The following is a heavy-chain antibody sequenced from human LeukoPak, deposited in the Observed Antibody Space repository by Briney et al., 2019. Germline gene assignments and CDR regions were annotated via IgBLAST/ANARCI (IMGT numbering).Heavy chain of an antibody. V-gene: IGHV1-46*01. D-gene: IGHD5-18*01. CDR1: GYTFTSYG. CDR3: ARGGYSYGEFDY. Sequence: WASVKVSCKASGYTFTSYGISWVRQAPGQGLEWMGIINPSGGSTSYAQKFQGRVTMTRDMSTSTVYMELSSLRSEDTAVYYCARGGYSYGEFDYWGQGTLVTVSS. J-gene: IGHJ4*02. CDR2: INPSGGST.